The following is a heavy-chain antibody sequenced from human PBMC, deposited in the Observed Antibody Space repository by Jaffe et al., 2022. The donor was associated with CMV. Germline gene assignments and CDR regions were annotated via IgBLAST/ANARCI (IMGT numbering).Heavy chain of an antibody. CDR3: ASELVYITSPDY. CDR1: GGSVRSNNYY. D-gene: IGHD3-10*01. Sequence: QVQLQESGPGLVKPSETLSLTCTVSGGSVRSNNYYWSWIRQPPGKGLEWIGYIYYNGGTNYNPSLKSRVTISVDMSKNQFSLKLTSVTAADTAMYYCASELVYITSPDYWGQGTLVTVSS. J-gene: IGHJ4*02. V-gene: IGHV4-61*01. CDR2: IYYNGGT.